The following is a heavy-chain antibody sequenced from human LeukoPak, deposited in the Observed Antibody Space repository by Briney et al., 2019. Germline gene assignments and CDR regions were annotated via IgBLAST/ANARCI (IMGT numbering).Heavy chain of an antibody. Sequence: SQTLSLTCAISGDSVSSNSAAWNWIRQSPSRGLEWLGRTYYRSKWYNDYAVSVKSRITINPDTSKNQFSLQLNSVTPEDTAVYYCARADFYYGSGSYFQRGAFDIWSQGTMVTVSS. V-gene: IGHV6-1*01. CDR3: ARADFYYGSGSYFQRGAFDI. J-gene: IGHJ3*02. CDR1: GDSVSSNSAA. CDR2: TYYRSKWYN. D-gene: IGHD3-10*01.